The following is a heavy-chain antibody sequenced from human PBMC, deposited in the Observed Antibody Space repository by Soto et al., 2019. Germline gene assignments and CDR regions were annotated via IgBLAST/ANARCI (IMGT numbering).Heavy chain of an antibody. V-gene: IGHV3-30-3*01. CDR1: GFTFSSYA. CDR2: ISYDGSNK. CDR3: ARDNKAAAKYYYGMDV. J-gene: IGHJ6*02. D-gene: IGHD6-13*01. Sequence: GGSLRLSCAASGFTFSSYAMHWVRQAPGKGLEWVAVISYDGSNKYYADSVKGRFTISRDNSKNTLYLQMNSLRAEDTAVYYCARDNKAAAKYYYGMDVWGQGTTVTVSS.